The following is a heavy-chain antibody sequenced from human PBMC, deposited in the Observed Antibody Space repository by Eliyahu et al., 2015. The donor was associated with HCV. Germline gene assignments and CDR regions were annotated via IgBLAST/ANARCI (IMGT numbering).Heavy chain of an antibody. CDR3: ARLMAAARTTDV. J-gene: IGHJ6*02. Sequence: RQPPGKGLEWIGTIYYSGNTYYNPSLKSRVTISVDPSKKQFSLKLSSVTAADTAVYYCARLMAAARTTDVWGQGTTVTVSS. D-gene: IGHD6-13*01. V-gene: IGHV4-39*01. CDR2: IYYSGNT.